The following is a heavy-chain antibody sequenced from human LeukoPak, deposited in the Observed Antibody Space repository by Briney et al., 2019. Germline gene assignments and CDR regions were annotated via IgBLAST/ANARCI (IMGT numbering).Heavy chain of an antibody. Sequence: GESLKISCNGSKDTFDNYWIGWVRQMPGKGLEWMGIIYPGDSDTRYSPSFQGQVTISADKSISTAYLQWSSLKASDTAMYYCARLSCSGGRCYAPWYFDLWGRGTLVTVSS. D-gene: IGHD2-15*01. CDR2: IYPGDSDT. CDR1: KDTFDNYW. V-gene: IGHV5-51*01. J-gene: IGHJ2*01. CDR3: ARLSCSGGRCYAPWYFDL.